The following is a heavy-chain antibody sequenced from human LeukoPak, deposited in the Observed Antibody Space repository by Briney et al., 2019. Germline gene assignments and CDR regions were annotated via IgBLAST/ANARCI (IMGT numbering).Heavy chain of an antibody. CDR3: TRGLLEWLYFDY. V-gene: IGHV1-69*05. Sequence: SVKVSCKASGGTFSSYAISWVRQAPGQGLEWMGGIIPIFGTANYAQKFQGRVTITTDESTSTAYMELSSLRSEDTAVYYCTRGLLEWLYFDYWGQGTLVTVSS. CDR2: IIPIFGTA. D-gene: IGHD3-3*01. CDR1: GGTFSSYA. J-gene: IGHJ4*02.